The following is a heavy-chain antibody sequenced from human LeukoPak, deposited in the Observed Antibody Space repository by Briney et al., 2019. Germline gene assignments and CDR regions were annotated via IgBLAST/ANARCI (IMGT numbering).Heavy chain of an antibody. CDR3: ARHYGSYNWFDP. J-gene: IGHJ5*02. V-gene: IGHV4-38-2*01. CDR2: IYHSGST. Sequence: PSETLSPTCAVSGYSISSGYYWGWIRQPPGKGLEWIGSIYHSGSTYYNPSLKSRVTISVDTSKNQFSLKLSPVTAADTAVYYCARHYGSYNWFDPWGQGTLVTVSS. D-gene: IGHD3-16*01. CDR1: GYSISSGYY.